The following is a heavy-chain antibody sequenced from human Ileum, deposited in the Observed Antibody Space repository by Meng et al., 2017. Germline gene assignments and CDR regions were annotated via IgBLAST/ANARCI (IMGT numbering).Heavy chain of an antibody. D-gene: IGHD1-26*01. CDR3: ARHIVGPTPGMEY. V-gene: IGHV4-4*02. CDR2: IYQSGST. Sequence: VRLQGCGPRLLKPSGALSLTCAGSGDSISSSGWWSWVRQPPGKGLEWIGQIYQSGSTNYNPSLKSRVTISIDRSENQLSLKLSSVTAADTAVYYCARHIVGPTPGMEYWGQGTLVTVFS. CDR1: GDSISSSGW. J-gene: IGHJ4*02.